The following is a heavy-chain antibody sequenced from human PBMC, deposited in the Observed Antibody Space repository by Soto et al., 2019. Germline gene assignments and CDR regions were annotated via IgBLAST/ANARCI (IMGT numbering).Heavy chain of an antibody. V-gene: IGHV3-33*01. CDR2: IWYDGSNK. D-gene: IGHD6-19*01. CDR3: ARDGEYSSGAGYWYFDL. Sequence: QVQLVESGGGVVQPGRSLRLSCAASGFTFSSYGMHWVRQAPGKGLEWVAVIWYDGSNKYYADSVKGRFTISRDNSKNTLYLKMNSLRAEETAVYYCARDGEYSSGAGYWYFDLWGRGTLVTVSS. CDR1: GFTFSSYG. J-gene: IGHJ2*01.